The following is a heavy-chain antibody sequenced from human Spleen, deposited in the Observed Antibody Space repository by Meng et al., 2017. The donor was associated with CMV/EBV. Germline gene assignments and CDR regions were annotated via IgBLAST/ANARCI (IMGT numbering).Heavy chain of an antibody. Sequence: SGYTFTSSDINWVRQATGQRLEWMGWMNPNSGNTGDARKFQGRITMTRDTSTSTAYMELSSLTSEDTAVYFCARGGGTVRFLEWLNYWGQGTPVTVSS. CDR3: ARGGGTVRFLEWLNY. D-gene: IGHD3-3*01. CDR1: GYTFTSSD. CDR2: MNPNSGNT. V-gene: IGHV1-8*01. J-gene: IGHJ4*02.